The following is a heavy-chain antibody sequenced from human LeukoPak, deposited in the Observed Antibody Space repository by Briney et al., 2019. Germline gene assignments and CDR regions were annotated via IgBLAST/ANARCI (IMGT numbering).Heavy chain of an antibody. CDR1: GGSFSGYY. V-gene: IGHV4-34*01. D-gene: IGHD5-18*01. J-gene: IGHJ6*02. CDR2: INHSAST. Sequence: SETLSLTCAVYGGSFSGYYWSWIRQPPGKGLEWIGEINHSASTNYNPSLKSRVTISVDTSKNQFTLKLSSVTAADTAVYYCAREVYSLGDTARLEVYYYGMDVWGQGTTVTVSS. CDR3: AREVYSLGDTARLEVYYYGMDV.